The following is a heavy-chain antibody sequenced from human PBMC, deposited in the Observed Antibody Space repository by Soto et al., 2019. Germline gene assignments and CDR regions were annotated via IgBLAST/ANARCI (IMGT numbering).Heavy chain of an antibody. CDR1: GFSLSTPGVG. CDR2: IYWDDHK. J-gene: IGHJ5*02. V-gene: IGHV2-5*02. Sequence: ESGPTPVAPTQTLTLTCTVSGFSLSTPGVGVGWIRQPPGKALECLALIYWDDHKSYSPSLKSRLTISRDTSKSQVVLTLTNMDPVDAAIYYCAQGNFDYSRPTVGWFDPWGQGMQVTVSS. CDR3: AQGNFDYSRPTVGWFDP. D-gene: IGHD6-13*01.